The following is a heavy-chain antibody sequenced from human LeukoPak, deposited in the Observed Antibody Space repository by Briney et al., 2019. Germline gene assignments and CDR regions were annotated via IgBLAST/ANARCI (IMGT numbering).Heavy chain of an antibody. CDR1: GYTFTGYY. Sequence: GASVTVSCKASGYTFTGYYMHWVRQAAGQGLEWMGWINPNSGGTNYAQKFQGRVTMTRDTSISTAYMELSRLRSDDTAVYYCARDLDGIAAAGTDYWGQGTLVTVSS. CDR2: INPNSGGT. V-gene: IGHV1-2*02. J-gene: IGHJ4*02. D-gene: IGHD6-13*01. CDR3: ARDLDGIAAAGTDY.